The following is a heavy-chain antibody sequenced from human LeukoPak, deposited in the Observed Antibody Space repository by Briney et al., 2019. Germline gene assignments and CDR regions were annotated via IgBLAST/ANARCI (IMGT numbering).Heavy chain of an antibody. V-gene: IGHV4-34*01. CDR3: ARLGGCSSTSCHTGGHWFDP. CDR2: NNHSGST. CDR1: GGSFSGYY. J-gene: IGHJ5*02. D-gene: IGHD2-2*02. Sequence: SETPSLTCAVYGGSFSGYYWSWIRQPPGKGLEWIGGNNHSGSTNYNPSLKSRVTISVDTSKNQFSLKLSSVTAADTAVYYCARLGGCSSTSCHTGGHWFDPWGQGTLVTVSS.